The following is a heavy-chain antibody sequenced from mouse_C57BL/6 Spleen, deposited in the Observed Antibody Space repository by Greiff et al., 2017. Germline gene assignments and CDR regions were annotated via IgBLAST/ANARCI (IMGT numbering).Heavy chain of an antibody. CDR3: GRGDDYGFAY. D-gene: IGHD2-4*01. CDR1: GYSFTGYF. J-gene: IGHJ2*01. V-gene: IGHV1-20*01. Sequence: EVKLMESGPELVKPGDSVKISCKASGYSFTGYFMNWVMQSHGKSLEWIGRINPYNGDTFYNQKFKGKATLTVDKSSSTAHMELRSLPSEDSAVYYCGRGDDYGFAYWGQGTTLTVSA. CDR2: INPYNGDT.